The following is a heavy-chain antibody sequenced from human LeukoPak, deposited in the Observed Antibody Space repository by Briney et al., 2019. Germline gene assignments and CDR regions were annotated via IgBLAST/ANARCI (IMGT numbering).Heavy chain of an antibody. J-gene: IGHJ4*02. Sequence: SVKVSCKASGGTFSSYAISWVRQAPGQGLEWMGRIIPILGIANYAQKFQGRVTITADKSTSTAYLELSSLRSEDTAVYYCARFRLSGGIIRGVTAYYFDYWGQGTLVTVSS. D-gene: IGHD3-10*01. CDR3: ARFRLSGGIIRGVTAYYFDY. V-gene: IGHV1-69*04. CDR2: IIPILGIA. CDR1: GGTFSSYA.